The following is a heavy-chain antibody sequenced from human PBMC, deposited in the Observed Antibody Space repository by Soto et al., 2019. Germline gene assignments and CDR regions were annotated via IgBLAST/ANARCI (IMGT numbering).Heavy chain of an antibody. D-gene: IGHD2-15*01. J-gene: IGHJ4*02. CDR2: IGTAGDT. CDR1: GFTFSSYD. Sequence: GGSLRLSCAASGFTFSSYDMHWVRQATGKGLEWVSAIGTAGDTYYPGSVKGRFTISRENAKNSLYLQMNSLRAEDTAVYYCARAPSGGLTDYWGQGTLVTVSS. CDR3: ARAPSGGLTDY. V-gene: IGHV3-13*01.